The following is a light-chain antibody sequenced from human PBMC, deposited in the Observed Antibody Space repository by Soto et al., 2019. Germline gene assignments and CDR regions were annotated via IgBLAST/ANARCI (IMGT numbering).Light chain of an antibody. CDR2: GNT. J-gene: IGLJ2*01. CDR1: SSNIGAAYA. Sequence: QSVLTQPPSVSGAPGQRVTISCTGSSSNIGAAYAVHWYQQLPGTAPKLLIYGNTNRPSGVPDRFSGSKSGTSASLAITGLQAEDEADYYCQSHDSSLSVVFGGGTKDTVL. CDR3: QSHDSSLSVV. V-gene: IGLV1-40*01.